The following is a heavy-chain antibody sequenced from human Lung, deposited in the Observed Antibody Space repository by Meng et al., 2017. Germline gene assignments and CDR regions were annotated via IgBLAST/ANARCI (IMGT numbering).Heavy chain of an antibody. V-gene: IGHV7-4-1*02. CDR1: GYTFTSYA. Sequence: ASVKVSCKASGYTFTSYAMNWVRQAPGQGLEWMGWINTNTGNPTYAQGFTGRFVFSLDTFVSTAYLQISSLKAEDTAVYYCARETLGYCSSTSCYIGPPDYWGQGTLVTVSS. CDR3: ARETLGYCSSTSCYIGPPDY. J-gene: IGHJ4*02. D-gene: IGHD2-2*01. CDR2: INTNTGNP.